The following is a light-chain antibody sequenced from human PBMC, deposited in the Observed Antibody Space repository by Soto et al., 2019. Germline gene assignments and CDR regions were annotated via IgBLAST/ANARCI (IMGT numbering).Light chain of an antibody. CDR2: EVS. Sequence: QSALTQPPSVSGSPGQSVTISCTGTSSDVGSYNRVSWYQQPPGTAPKLMMYEVSNRPSGVPDRFSGSKSGNTASLTISGLQAQDEADYDCNSYTSTNTYVFGTGTKVTVL. CDR1: SSDVGSYNR. J-gene: IGLJ1*01. V-gene: IGLV2-18*02. CDR3: NSYTSTNTYV.